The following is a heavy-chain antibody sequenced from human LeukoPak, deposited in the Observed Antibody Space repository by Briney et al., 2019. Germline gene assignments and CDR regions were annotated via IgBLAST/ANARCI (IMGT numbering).Heavy chain of an antibody. CDR2: ISGSSDFI. J-gene: IGHJ2*01. Sequence: GGSLRLSCAAFEFTFNNYNMNWVRQAPGKGLEWVASISGSSDFIYYADSVKGRFTISRDNARNSLFLQMNSLRAEDTAVYYCARYYKDCSSTLCFVYYWYFDVWGRGTLVTVSS. V-gene: IGHV3-21*01. D-gene: IGHD2-2*01. CDR1: EFTFNNYN. CDR3: ARYYKDCSSTLCFVYYWYFDV.